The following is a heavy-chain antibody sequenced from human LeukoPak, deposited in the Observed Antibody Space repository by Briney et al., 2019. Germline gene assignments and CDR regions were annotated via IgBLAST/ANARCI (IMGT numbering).Heavy chain of an antibody. CDR2: FDPEDGET. V-gene: IGHV1-24*01. CDR3: ARVGRLLLWFGELVSWFDP. CDR1: GYTLTELS. D-gene: IGHD3-10*01. Sequence: ASVKVSCKVSGYTLTELSMHWVRQAPGKGLEWMGGFDPEDGETIYAQKFQGRVTMTEDTSTDTAYMELSSLRSEDTAVYYCARVGRLLLWFGELVSWFDPWGQGTLVTVSS. J-gene: IGHJ5*02.